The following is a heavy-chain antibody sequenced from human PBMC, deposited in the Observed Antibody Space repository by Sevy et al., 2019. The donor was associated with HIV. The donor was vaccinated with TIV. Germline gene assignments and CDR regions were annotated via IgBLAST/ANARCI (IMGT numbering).Heavy chain of an antibody. Sequence: GGSLRLSCAASGFTFSSYAMSWVRQAPGKGLEWVSAISGSGRSTYYADSVKGRFTISRDNSKNTLYLKMNSLRDEDTTVYYCAKDEGRFGELFPYYFDYWGQGTLVTVSS. J-gene: IGHJ4*02. CDR3: AKDEGRFGELFPYYFDY. CDR1: GFTFSSYA. D-gene: IGHD3-10*01. CDR2: ISGSGRST. V-gene: IGHV3-23*01.